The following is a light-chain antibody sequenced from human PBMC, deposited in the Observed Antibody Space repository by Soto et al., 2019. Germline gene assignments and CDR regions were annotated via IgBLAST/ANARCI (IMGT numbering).Light chain of an antibody. J-gene: IGKJ5*01. CDR2: DAS. Sequence: AIQLTQSPSSLSASVGDRVTITCRASQGISSALAWYQQKPGKAPKLLIYDASSLESGVPSRFSGSGSGTDFTLTISSLQPEDFATYYCQQFNNYFGQGTRLEI. CDR3: QQFNNY. CDR1: QGISSA. V-gene: IGKV1D-13*01.